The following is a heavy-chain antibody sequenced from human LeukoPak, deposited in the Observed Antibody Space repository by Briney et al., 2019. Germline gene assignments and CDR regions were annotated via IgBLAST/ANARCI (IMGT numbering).Heavy chain of an antibody. CDR2: IYYSGNT. CDR1: SDSFSSSTYY. CDR3: ARLYGDYLSPIHY. Sequence: SETLSLTCTVSSDSFSSSTYYWGWVRQPPGKGLEWIASIYYSGNTYYNPSLKSRVTISADTSKNQFSLMLSSVTAADTAVYYCARLYGDYLSPIHYWGQGTLVTVSS. J-gene: IGHJ4*02. V-gene: IGHV4-39*01. D-gene: IGHD4-17*01.